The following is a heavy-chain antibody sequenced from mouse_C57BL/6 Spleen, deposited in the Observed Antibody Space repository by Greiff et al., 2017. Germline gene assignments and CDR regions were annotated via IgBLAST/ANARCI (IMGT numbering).Heavy chain of an antibody. CDR3: ARHDGYYQEAMDY. J-gene: IGHJ4*01. Sequence: DVKLVESGGDLVKPGGSLKLSCAASGFTFSSYGMSWVRQTPDKRLEWVATISSGGSYTYYPDSVKGRFTISRDNAKNTLYLQMSSLKSEDTAMYYCARHDGYYQEAMDYWGQGTSVTVSS. D-gene: IGHD2-3*01. CDR1: GFTFSSYG. V-gene: IGHV5-6*02. CDR2: ISSGGSYT.